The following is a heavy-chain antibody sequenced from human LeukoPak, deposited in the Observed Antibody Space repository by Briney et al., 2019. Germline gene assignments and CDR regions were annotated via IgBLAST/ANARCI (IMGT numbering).Heavy chain of an antibody. J-gene: IGHJ4*02. D-gene: IGHD4-17*01. Sequence: PSETLSLTCAVYGGSFSGYYWSWIRQPPGKGLEWIGEINHSGSTNYNPSLKSRVTISVDTSKNQFSLKLSSVTAADTAVYYCARGNLRLRSFDYWGQGTLVTVSS. CDR2: INHSGST. V-gene: IGHV4-34*01. CDR3: ARGNLRLRSFDY. CDR1: GGSFSGYY.